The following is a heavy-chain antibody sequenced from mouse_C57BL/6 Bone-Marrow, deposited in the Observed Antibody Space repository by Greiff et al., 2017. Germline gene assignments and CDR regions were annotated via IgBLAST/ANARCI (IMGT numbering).Heavy chain of an antibody. V-gene: IGHV1-42*01. CDR1: GYSFTGYY. D-gene: IGHD1-1*01. CDR2: INPSTGGT. CDR3: ARRGITTVVEAWFAY. Sequence: VHVKQSGPELVKPGASVKISCKASGYSFTGYYMNWVKQSPEKSLEWIGEINPSTGGTTYNQKFKAKATLTVDKSSSTAYMQLKSLTSEDSAVYYCARRGITTVVEAWFAYWGQGTLVTVSA. J-gene: IGHJ3*01.